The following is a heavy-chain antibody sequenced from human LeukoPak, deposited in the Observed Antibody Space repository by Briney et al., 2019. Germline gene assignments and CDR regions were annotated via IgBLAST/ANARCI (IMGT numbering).Heavy chain of an antibody. Sequence: SETLSLTCTVSGGSISTSNYYWGWIRQPPGKGLEWIGNIFYSGSTYYSPSLRSRVTISLDTSRNQFSLKLSSVTAADTAVYYCARQLLFGYGDYVGQYNWFDPWGQGTLVTVSS. CDR2: IFYSGST. CDR1: GGSISTSNYY. D-gene: IGHD4-17*01. CDR3: ARQLLFGYGDYVGQYNWFDP. V-gene: IGHV4-39*01. J-gene: IGHJ5*02.